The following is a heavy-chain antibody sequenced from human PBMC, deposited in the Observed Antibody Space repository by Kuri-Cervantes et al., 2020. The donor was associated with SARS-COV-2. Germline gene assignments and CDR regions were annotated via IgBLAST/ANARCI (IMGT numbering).Heavy chain of an antibody. CDR3: ARRWWLSRLWGFFDY. J-gene: IGHJ4*02. CDR2: IYYSGST. V-gene: IGHV4-38-2*01. D-gene: IGHD2-21*01. Sequence: SETLSLTCAVSGYSISSGYYWGWIRQPPGKGLEWIGYIYYSGSTNYNPSLKSRVTISVDTSKNQFSLKLSSVAAADTAVYYCARRWWLSRLWGFFDYWGQGTLVTVSS. CDR1: GYSISSGYY.